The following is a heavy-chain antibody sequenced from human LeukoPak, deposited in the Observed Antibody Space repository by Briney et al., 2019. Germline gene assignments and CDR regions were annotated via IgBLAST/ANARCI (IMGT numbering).Heavy chain of an antibody. J-gene: IGHJ4*02. V-gene: IGHV4-59*01. CDR3: ARGKFGPPGF. CDR1: GSSISTYY. Sequence: ASETLSLTCTVSGSSISTYYWSWIRQPPGKGLEWIGYIYSSGSTNYNPSIKSRVTISVDTSKNQFSLNLSSVTAADTAVYYCARGKFGPPGFWGQGTLVTVSS. CDR2: IYSSGST. D-gene: IGHD3/OR15-3a*01.